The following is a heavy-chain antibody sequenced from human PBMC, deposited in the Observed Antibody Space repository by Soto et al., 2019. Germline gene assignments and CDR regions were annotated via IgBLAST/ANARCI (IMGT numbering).Heavy chain of an antibody. CDR2: INAGNGNT. V-gene: IGHV1-3*01. CDR1: GYTFTSYA. CDR3: ARAHTGYSSGYNPGDAFDI. J-gene: IGHJ3*02. Sequence: ASVKVSCKASGYTFTSYAMHWVRQAPGQRLEWMGWINAGNGNTEYSQKFQGRVTITRDTSASTAYMELSSLRSEDTAVYYCARAHTGYSSGYNPGDAFDIWGQGTMVTVSS. D-gene: IGHD6-19*01.